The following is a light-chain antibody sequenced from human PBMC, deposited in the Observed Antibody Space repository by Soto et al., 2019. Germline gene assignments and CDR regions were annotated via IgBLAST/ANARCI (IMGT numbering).Light chain of an antibody. V-gene: IGKV3-20*01. Sequence: EIVLTQSPGTLSLSPGERATLSCRASQSVSSSYLAWYQQKPGQAPRPLIYGASSRATGIPDRFSGSGSGTDFTLPISRLEPEDVAVYYCLQYGSSPYTFGQGTKLEIK. CDR3: LQYGSSPYT. CDR2: GAS. CDR1: QSVSSSY. J-gene: IGKJ2*01.